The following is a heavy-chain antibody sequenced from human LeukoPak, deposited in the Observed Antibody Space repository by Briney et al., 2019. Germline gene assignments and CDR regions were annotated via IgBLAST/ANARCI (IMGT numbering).Heavy chain of an antibody. CDR2: IYYSGSN. Sequence: PSETLSLTCTVSVGSISSYYGSWIRHPPGKGREWIGYIYYSGSNNYNPSIKSRVTISVDTSKNQFSLKLSSVTAADTAVYYCASQFPVEPAFDIWGQGTMVTVSS. V-gene: IGHV4-59*01. CDR1: VGSISSYY. CDR3: ASQFPVEPAFDI. J-gene: IGHJ3*02. D-gene: IGHD5-24*01.